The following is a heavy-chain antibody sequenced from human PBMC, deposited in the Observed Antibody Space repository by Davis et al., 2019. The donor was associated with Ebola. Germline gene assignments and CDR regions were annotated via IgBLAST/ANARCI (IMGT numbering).Heavy chain of an antibody. V-gene: IGHV4-31*03. Sequence: PSETLSLPCTVSGGPISSGGYYWSWIRQHPGKGLEWIGYIYYSGSTYYNPSLKSRVTISVDTTKNQFSLKLSSVTAADTAVYYCARAPREGSSGSYSYFDYWGQGTLVTVSS. J-gene: IGHJ4*02. D-gene: IGHD3-10*01. CDR1: GGPISSGGYY. CDR3: ARAPREGSSGSYSYFDY. CDR2: IYYSGST.